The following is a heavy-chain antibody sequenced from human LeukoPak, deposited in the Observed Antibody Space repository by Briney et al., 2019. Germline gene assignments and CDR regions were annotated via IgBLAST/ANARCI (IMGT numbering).Heavy chain of an antibody. CDR2: IYTSGST. J-gene: IGHJ2*01. Sequence: PSETLSLTCTVSGGSISSYYWSWIRQPAGKGLEWIGRIYTSGSTNYNPSLKSRVTMSVDTSKNQFSLKLSSVTAADTAVYYCARDRFVIDLYRYFDLWGRGTLVTVSS. CDR3: ARDRFVIDLYRYFDL. CDR1: GGSISSYY. D-gene: IGHD3-16*02. V-gene: IGHV4-4*07.